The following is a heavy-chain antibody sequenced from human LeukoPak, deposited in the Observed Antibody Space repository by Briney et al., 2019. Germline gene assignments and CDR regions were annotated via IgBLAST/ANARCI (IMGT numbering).Heavy chain of an antibody. CDR3: ARDPNPSSWLPYYYYYMDV. CDR1: GFTFSSYS. J-gene: IGHJ6*03. Sequence: GGSLRLSCAASGFTFSSYSMNWVRQAPGKGPEWVSYISSSSSTIYYADSVKGRFTISRDNAKNSLYLQMNSLGAEDTAVYYCARDPNPSSWLPYYYYYMDVWGKGTTVTVSS. CDR2: ISSSSSTI. V-gene: IGHV3-48*01. D-gene: IGHD6-13*01.